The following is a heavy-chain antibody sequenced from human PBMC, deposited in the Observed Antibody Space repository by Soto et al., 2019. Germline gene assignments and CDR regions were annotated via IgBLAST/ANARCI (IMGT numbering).Heavy chain of an antibody. D-gene: IGHD3-10*02. J-gene: IGHJ5*01. V-gene: IGHV4-59*01. CDR3: ASMIGDPVLSFDS. CDR1: GGSISSYY. Sequence: QVQLQESGPGLVKPSETLSLTCTVSGGSISSYYWSWIRQPPGKGLEWIGFIFYSGSTSYNPSLKSRVTISIATSEYQFSLKLNSVTAADTVVYYCASMIGDPVLSFDSWGQGTLVAVSS. CDR2: IFYSGST.